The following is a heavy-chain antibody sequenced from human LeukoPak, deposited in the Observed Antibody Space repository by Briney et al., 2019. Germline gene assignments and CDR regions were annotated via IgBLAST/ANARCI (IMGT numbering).Heavy chain of an antibody. J-gene: IGHJ4*02. Sequence: ASVKVSCKASGYTFTGYYIHWVRQAPGQGLEWMAWINPNGGGTNYAQKFQGRVAVTRDSSISTAYMELSGLTSDDTAVFYCARGTGAPNYFDYWGQGTLVTVSS. CDR3: ARGTGAPNYFDY. CDR1: GYTFTGYY. CDR2: INPNGGGT. D-gene: IGHD7-27*01. V-gene: IGHV1-2*02.